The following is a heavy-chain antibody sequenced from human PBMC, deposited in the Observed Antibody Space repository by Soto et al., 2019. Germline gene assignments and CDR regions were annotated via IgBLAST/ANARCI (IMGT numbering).Heavy chain of an antibody. J-gene: IGHJ5*02. Sequence: NPGGSLRLSCTASGFTFSDYYMSWIRQAPGKGLEWVSYISGRGNTMYYADSVRGRFTISRDNAKNSLHLQMNTLRAEDTALYYCARHDYSDYRQEFDLWGQGTLVTVSS. CDR3: ARHDYSDYRQEFDL. D-gene: IGHD4-17*01. CDR1: GFTFSDYY. V-gene: IGHV3-11*01. CDR2: ISGRGNTM.